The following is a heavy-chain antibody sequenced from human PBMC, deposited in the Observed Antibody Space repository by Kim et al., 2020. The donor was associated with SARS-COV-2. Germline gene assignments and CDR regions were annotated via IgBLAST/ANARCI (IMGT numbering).Heavy chain of an antibody. Sequence: SETLSLTCTVSGGSISSSSYYWGWIRQPPGKGLEWIGSIYYSGSTYYNPSLKSRVTISVDTSKNQFSLKLSSVTAADTAVYYCARGPRSGWYGNFDYWGQGTLVTVSS. D-gene: IGHD6-19*01. J-gene: IGHJ4*02. CDR3: ARGPRSGWYGNFDY. CDR2: IYYSGST. CDR1: GGSISSSSYY. V-gene: IGHV4-39*07.